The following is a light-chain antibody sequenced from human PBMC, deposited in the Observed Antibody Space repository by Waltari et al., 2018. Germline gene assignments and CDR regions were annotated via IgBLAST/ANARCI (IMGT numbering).Light chain of an antibody. CDR2: EVS. CDR3: TSYASSNSVV. J-gene: IGLJ2*01. Sequence: QSALTQPPSASGSPGQSVTISCTGTSSDVGVYNYVSWYQQHPGKAPKLMIYEVSKRPSGVPYRFSGSKSVNTASLTVSGLQAEDEADYYCTSYASSNSVVFGGGTKLTVL. CDR1: SSDVGVYNY. V-gene: IGLV2-8*01.